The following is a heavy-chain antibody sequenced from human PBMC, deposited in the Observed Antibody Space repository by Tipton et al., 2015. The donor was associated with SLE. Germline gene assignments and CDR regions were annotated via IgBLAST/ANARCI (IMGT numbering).Heavy chain of an antibody. Sequence: TLSLTCTVSGGSISSSSYYWGWIRQPPGKGLEWIGSIYYSGSTYYNPSLKSRVTISVDTSKNQFSLKLSSVTAADTAVYYCATGRTVYYYYMDVWGKGTTATVSS. CDR2: IYYSGST. CDR1: GGSISSSSYY. J-gene: IGHJ6*03. V-gene: IGHV4-39*07. CDR3: ATGRTVYYYYMDV. D-gene: IGHD1-1*01.